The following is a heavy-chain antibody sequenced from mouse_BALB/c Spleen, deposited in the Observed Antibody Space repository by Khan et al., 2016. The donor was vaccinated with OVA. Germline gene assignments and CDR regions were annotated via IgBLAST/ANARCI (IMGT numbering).Heavy chain of an antibody. V-gene: IGHV5-12-2*01. Sequence: EVQLVESGGDLVQPGGSLKLSCAASGFTFSSYTMSWVRQTPEKRLEWVAFITKGGGNTYYPDTVKGRFTISRDNAKNTLYLQMNSLKSEDTAMYSCARPSTTEYGDVIDFWGQGTSVTVSS. CDR3: ARPSTTEYGDVIDF. J-gene: IGHJ4*01. D-gene: IGHD1-1*01. CDR1: GFTFSSYT. CDR2: ITKGGGNT.